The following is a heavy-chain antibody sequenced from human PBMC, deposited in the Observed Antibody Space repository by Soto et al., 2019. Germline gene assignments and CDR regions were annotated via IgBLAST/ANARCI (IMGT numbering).Heavy chain of an antibody. Sequence: GPPVKVSCKASGGTFSRDAISWVRQAPGQGLEWMGGIIPMFGTAKYVQKFQGRLTITADESTTTAYMELRSLRSDDTAVYYCARGVVVVAASQLGWFDPWGQGTLVTVSS. V-gene: IGHV1-69*13. CDR3: ARGVVVVAASQLGWFDP. CDR1: GGTFSRDA. D-gene: IGHD2-15*01. CDR2: IIPMFGTA. J-gene: IGHJ5*02.